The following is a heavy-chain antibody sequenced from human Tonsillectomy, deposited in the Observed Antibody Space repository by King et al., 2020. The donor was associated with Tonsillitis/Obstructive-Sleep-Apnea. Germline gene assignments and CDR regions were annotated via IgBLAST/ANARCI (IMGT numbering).Heavy chain of an antibody. V-gene: IGHV3-7*02. CDR3: AILSGSTRYFDY. CDR2: IKPDGSEK. CDR1: GFPFIGYW. J-gene: IGHJ4*02. Sequence: VQLVESGGGLVQPGGSLRLSFAASGFPFIGYWMSWVRQAPGTGLQWVAMIKPDGSEKYYVDSVKGRFTISRDNAQNELYLQMSSLRAEDTAVYYCAILSGSTRYFDYWGQGTLATDSS. D-gene: IGHD1-7*01.